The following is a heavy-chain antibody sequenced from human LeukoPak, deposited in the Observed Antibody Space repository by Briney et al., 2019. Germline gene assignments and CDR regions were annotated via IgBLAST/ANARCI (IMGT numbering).Heavy chain of an antibody. CDR1: GYTLTELS. V-gene: IGHV1-24*01. D-gene: IGHD4-17*01. CDR3: ATRFLSYGDYAFDY. Sequence: GASVTVSCKVSGYTLTELSMHWVRQAPGKGLEWMGGFDPEDGETIYAQKFQGRVTMTEDTSTDTAYMELSSLRSEDTAVYYCATRFLSYGDYAFDYWGQGTLVTVSS. J-gene: IGHJ4*02. CDR2: FDPEDGET.